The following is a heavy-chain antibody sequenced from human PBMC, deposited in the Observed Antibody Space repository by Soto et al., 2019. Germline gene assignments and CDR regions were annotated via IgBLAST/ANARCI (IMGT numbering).Heavy chain of an antibody. V-gene: IGHV4-34*01. Sequence: SETLSLTCAVYGGSFSGYYWSWIRQPPGKGLEWIGEINHSGSTNYNPSLKSRVTISVDTSKNQFSLKLSSVTAADTAVYYCARGDILIGSNYYYYYGMDVCAQGTTVTVSS. J-gene: IGHJ6*02. D-gene: IGHD3-9*01. CDR2: INHSGST. CDR3: ARGDILIGSNYYYYYGMDV. CDR1: GGSFSGYY.